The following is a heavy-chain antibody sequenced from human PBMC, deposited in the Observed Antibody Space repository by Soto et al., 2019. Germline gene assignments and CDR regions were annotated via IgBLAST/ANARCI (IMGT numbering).Heavy chain of an antibody. J-gene: IGHJ6*02. D-gene: IGHD3-22*01. Sequence: QVQLVQSGAEVKKPGSSVKVSCKASGGTFSSYTISWVRQAPGQGLEWMGRIIPILGIANYAQKFQGRVTITADKSTSTAYMELSSLRSENTAVYYCARDGDYYDRSGSSGMDVWGQGTTVTVSS. V-gene: IGHV1-69*08. CDR3: ARDGDYYDRSGSSGMDV. CDR2: IIPILGIA. CDR1: GGTFSSYT.